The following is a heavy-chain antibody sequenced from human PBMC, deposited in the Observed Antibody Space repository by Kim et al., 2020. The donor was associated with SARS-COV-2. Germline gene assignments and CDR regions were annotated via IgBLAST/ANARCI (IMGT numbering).Heavy chain of an antibody. V-gene: IGHV3-43*02. J-gene: IGHJ4*02. CDR1: GFTFDDYA. Sequence: GGSLRLSCAASGFTFDDYAIQWVRQVPGKGLEWVSLISSDGGETKYADSVKGRFTTSRDNSKKSVYLQMNSMRSEDSALYYCVRGQQWLIKNWGQGTQVTVSS. CDR3: VRGQQWLIKN. D-gene: IGHD6-19*01. CDR2: ISSDGGET.